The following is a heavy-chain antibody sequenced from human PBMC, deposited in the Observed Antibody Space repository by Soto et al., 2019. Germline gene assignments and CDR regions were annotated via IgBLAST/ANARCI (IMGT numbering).Heavy chain of an antibody. D-gene: IGHD6-19*01. J-gene: IGHJ4*02. V-gene: IGHV4-59*01. CDR1: GGSINGYY. CDR2: VYFSGST. Sequence: QVHLQESGPGLVKPSETLSLTCTVSGGSINGYYWNWIRQPPGKGLEWLGYVYFSGSTRSNPSLKTRLTISVATSKKQFSLKLSSVTAADTAVYFCARQEAVPGTPFDSWGQGTLVSVSS. CDR3: ARQEAVPGTPFDS.